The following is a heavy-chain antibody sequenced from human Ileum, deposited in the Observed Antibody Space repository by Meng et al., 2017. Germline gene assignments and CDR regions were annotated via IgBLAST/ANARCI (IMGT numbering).Heavy chain of an antibody. V-gene: IGHV1-18*01. CDR3: AREGAYNGGDY. Sequence: QVQLLKSRSEVKNPWACGKVSCKASGYTFTTSGMSGVRHTPGQGLEWMGWMNTDKGNTNYAQKFQGRVTMTRDTSTSTAYMELRSLRSDDTAVYYCAREGAYNGGDYWGQGTLVTVSS. D-gene: IGHD1-1*01. CDR2: MNTDKGNT. CDR1: GYTFTTSG. J-gene: IGHJ4*02.